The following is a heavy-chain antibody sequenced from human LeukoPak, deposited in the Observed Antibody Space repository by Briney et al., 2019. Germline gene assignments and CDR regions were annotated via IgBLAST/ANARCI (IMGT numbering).Heavy chain of an antibody. CDR1: GYTFTSYG. D-gene: IGHD3-16*01. Sequence: ASVKVSCKASGYTFTSYGISWVRQAPGQGLEWMGWINPNSGGTNYAQKFQGWVTMTRDTSTSTVYMELSSLRSEDTAVYYCARDLRRGGFWGQGTLVTVSS. CDR3: ARDLRRGGF. J-gene: IGHJ4*02. CDR2: INPNSGGT. V-gene: IGHV1-2*04.